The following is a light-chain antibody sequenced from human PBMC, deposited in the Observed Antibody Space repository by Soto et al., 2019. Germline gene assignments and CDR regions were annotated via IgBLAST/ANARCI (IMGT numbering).Light chain of an antibody. CDR2: GNI. J-gene: IGLJ1*01. CDR1: SSNIGAGYD. Sequence: QHVLTQPPSVSGSPGQRVTSSCTGSSSNIGAGYDVHWYQQLPGTAPKLLIYGNINRPSGVPDRFSGSKSGTSASLAITGLQAEDEADYYCQSYDSSLSGSKVFGTGTKLTVL. V-gene: IGLV1-40*01. CDR3: QSYDSSLSGSKV.